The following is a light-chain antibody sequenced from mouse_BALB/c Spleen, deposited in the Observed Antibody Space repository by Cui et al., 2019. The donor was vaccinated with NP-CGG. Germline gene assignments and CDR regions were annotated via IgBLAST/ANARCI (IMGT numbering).Light chain of an antibody. V-gene: IGLV1*01. J-gene: IGLJ1*01. CDR3: ALWYSNHWV. CDR2: GTN. CDR1: TGAVTTSNY. Sequence: AVVTQEYALTTSPGETVTLTCRSSTGAVTTSNYANWVQEKSDHLFTGLIGGTNNRAPGVPARFSGSLIGDKAALTITGAQTEDETIYFCALWYSNHWVFGGGTKLTVL.